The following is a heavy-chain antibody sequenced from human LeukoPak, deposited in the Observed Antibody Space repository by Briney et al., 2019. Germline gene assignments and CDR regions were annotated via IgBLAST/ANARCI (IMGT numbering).Heavy chain of an antibody. V-gene: IGHV1-18*01. D-gene: IGHD3-22*01. CDR1: GYTFTSYG. CDR2: ISAYNGNT. Sequence: GASVKVSCTASGYTFTSYGISWVRQAPGQGLEWIGWISAYNGNTNYAQKLQGRVTMTTDTSTSTAYMELRSLRSDDTAVYYCARASITMKDDAFDIWGQGTMVTVSS. CDR3: ARASITMKDDAFDI. J-gene: IGHJ3*02.